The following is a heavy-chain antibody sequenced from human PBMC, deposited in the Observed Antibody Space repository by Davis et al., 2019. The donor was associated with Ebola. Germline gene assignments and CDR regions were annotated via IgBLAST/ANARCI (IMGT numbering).Heavy chain of an antibody. CDR3: ARGGTWNLDYGMDV. Sequence: SVQVSCKASVGTFSSDGISWVRQAPGQGLEWMGRIIPIVGIANYAPKFQGRVPITADKSTSTANMEVNSLRSEDTAVYYCARGGTWNLDYGMDVWGQGTTVTVSS. CDR1: VGTFSSDG. J-gene: IGHJ6*02. V-gene: IGHV1-69*04. D-gene: IGHD1-1*01. CDR2: IIPIVGIA.